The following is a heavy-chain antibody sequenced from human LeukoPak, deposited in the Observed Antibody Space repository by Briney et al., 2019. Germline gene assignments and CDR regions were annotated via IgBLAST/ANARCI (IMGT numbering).Heavy chain of an antibody. Sequence: SETLSLTCTVSGDSINSGVYYWSCIRQPPGKALVWIGYIHSGGNAYFNPSVEGRITISLDKSQNQIFLKLTSVSAADTAVYFCARDPYDSRGDYVVEYWGQGTLV. CDR3: ARDPYDSRGDYVVEY. CDR2: IHSGGNA. D-gene: IGHD3-22*01. V-gene: IGHV4-31*03. J-gene: IGHJ4*02. CDR1: GDSINSGVYY.